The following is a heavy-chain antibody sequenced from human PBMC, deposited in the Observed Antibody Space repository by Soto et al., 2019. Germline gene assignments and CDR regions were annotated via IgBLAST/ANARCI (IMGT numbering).Heavy chain of an antibody. D-gene: IGHD2-2*03. V-gene: IGHV3-30*03. CDR2: ISYDGSNK. J-gene: IGHJ4*02. Sequence: PGGSLRLSCAASGFTFSSYGMHRVRQAPGKGLEWVAVISYDGSNKYYADSVKGRFTISRDNSKNTLYLQMNSLRAEDTAVYYCATGYCSSTSCSEGXDYWGQGTLVTV. CDR3: ATGYCSSTSCSEGXDY. CDR1: GFTFSSYG.